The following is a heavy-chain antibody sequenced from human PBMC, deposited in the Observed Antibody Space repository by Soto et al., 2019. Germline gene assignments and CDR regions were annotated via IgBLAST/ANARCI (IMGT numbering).Heavy chain of an antibody. CDR3: ARTKYSISSFDY. CDR2: IYWDDDK. CDR1: GFSLITDDLG. V-gene: IGHV2-5*02. D-gene: IGHD6-6*01. Sequence: SGPTLVNPTQALTLTCTFSGFSLITDDLGVGWIRQPPGQALDWLAVIYWDDDKRYSPSLKSRLTIAKDTSKNQVVLTLTNMDPVDAATYYCARTKYSISSFDYWGQGALVTVSS. J-gene: IGHJ4*02.